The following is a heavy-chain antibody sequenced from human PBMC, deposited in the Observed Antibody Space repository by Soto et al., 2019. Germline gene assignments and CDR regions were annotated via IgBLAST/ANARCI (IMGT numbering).Heavy chain of an antibody. CDR2: ISSDGSNK. CDR3: ASPRLSSDGTTPTDY. D-gene: IGHD1-1*01. CDR1: GFTFSSYA. J-gene: IGHJ4*02. V-gene: IGHV3-30-3*01. Sequence: QVQLVESGGGVVQPGRSLRLSFAASGFTFSSYAMHWVRQAPGKGLEWVAVISSDGSNKYYADSVKGRFTISRDNSKNTLYLQMNRLRAEDTAVYYCASPRLSSDGTTPTDYWGKGTLVTVSS.